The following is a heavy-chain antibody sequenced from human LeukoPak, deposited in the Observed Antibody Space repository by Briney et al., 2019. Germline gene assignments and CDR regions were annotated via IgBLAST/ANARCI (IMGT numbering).Heavy chain of an antibody. CDR1: GYTFTGYY. CDR2: INPNSGGT. D-gene: IGHD2-2*01. Sequence: ASVKVSCKASGYTFTGYYMHWVRQAPGQGLEWMGWINPNSGGTNYAQKFQGRVTITADESTSTAYMELSSLRSEDTAVYYCAREGSCSSTSCYGPYNWFDPWGQGTLVTVSS. CDR3: AREGSCSSTSCYGPYNWFDP. J-gene: IGHJ5*02. V-gene: IGHV1-2*02.